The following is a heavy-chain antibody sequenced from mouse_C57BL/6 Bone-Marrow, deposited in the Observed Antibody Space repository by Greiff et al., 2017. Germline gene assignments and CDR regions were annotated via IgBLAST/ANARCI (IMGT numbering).Heavy chain of an antibody. Sequence: LQLQQSGPELVKPGASVKISCKASGYAFSSSWMNWVKQRPGKGLEWIGRIYPGDGDTNYNGKFKGKATLTADKSSSTAYMQLSSLTSEDSAVYFCARSGDYGSSYDYYAMDYWGQGTSVTVSS. D-gene: IGHD1-1*01. CDR1: GYAFSSSW. V-gene: IGHV1-82*01. J-gene: IGHJ4*01. CDR2: IYPGDGDT. CDR3: ARSGDYGSSYDYYAMDY.